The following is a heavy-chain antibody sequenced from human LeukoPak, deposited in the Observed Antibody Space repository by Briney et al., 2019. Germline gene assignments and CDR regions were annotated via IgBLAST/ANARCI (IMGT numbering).Heavy chain of an antibody. CDR2: FYYSGST. Sequence: SETLSLTCTVSGGSISSSSYYWGWIRQPPGKGLEWIGSFYYSGSTYYNPSLKSRVTISVDMSKNQFSLKLSSVTAADTAVYYCAREPSGWFLDYWGQGTLVTVSS. CDR1: GGSISSSSYY. CDR3: AREPSGWFLDY. D-gene: IGHD6-19*01. J-gene: IGHJ4*02. V-gene: IGHV4-39*07.